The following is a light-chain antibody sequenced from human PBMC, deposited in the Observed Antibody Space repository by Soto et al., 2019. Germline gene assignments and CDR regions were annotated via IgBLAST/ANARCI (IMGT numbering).Light chain of an antibody. CDR2: DAS. CDR3: QQYNSYPWT. CDR1: QSISSW. J-gene: IGKJ1*01. V-gene: IGKV1-5*01. Sequence: DIQMTQSPSTLSASVGERVTITCRASQSISSWLVWYQQKPGKAPKLLIYDASSLESGVPSRFSGSGSGTEFTLTISRLQPDDFATYYCQQYNSYPWTFGQGTKVEIK.